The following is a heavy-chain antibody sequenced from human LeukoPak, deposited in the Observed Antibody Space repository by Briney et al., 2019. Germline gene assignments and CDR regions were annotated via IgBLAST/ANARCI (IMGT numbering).Heavy chain of an antibody. V-gene: IGHV3-23*01. CDR3: AKVRSMSYYDSSGYYPFDY. J-gene: IGHJ4*02. CDR2: ISGRGGST. D-gene: IGHD3-22*01. CDR1: GFTFSNNA. Sequence: PGGSLRLSCAASGFTFSNNAMNWVRQAPGKGLEWVSAISGRGGSTYYADSVKGRFTISRDNSKNTLYLQMNSLRAEDTAVYYCAKVRSMSYYDSSGYYPFDYWGQGTLVTVSS.